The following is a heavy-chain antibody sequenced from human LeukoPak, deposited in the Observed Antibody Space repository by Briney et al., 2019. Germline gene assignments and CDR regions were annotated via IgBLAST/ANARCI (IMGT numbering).Heavy chain of an antibody. V-gene: IGHV4-59*01. CDR3: ARHYYHSSGSYSFDY. J-gene: IGHJ4*02. D-gene: IGHD3-22*01. CDR2: IYSSGGT. Sequence: SETLSLTCTVSGGSISSYYWSWIRQPPGKGLEWLGYIYSSGGTNYNPSLESRVTISVDTSKNQLSLKLSSVTAADTAVYYCARHYYHSSGSYSFDYWGQGTLVTVSS. CDR1: GGSISSYY.